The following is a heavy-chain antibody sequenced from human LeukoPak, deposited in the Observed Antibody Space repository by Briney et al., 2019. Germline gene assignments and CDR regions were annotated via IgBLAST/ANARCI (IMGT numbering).Heavy chain of an antibody. D-gene: IGHD6-13*01. Sequence: SQTLSLTCTVSGVSISSGSYYWSWIRQPAGKGLEWIGRIYTSGSTNYNPSLKSRVTISVDTSKNQFSLKLSSVTAADTAVYYCARGSLIAAAYWFDPWGQGTLVTVSS. V-gene: IGHV4-61*02. CDR3: ARGSLIAAAYWFDP. CDR1: GVSISSGSYY. CDR2: IYTSGST. J-gene: IGHJ5*02.